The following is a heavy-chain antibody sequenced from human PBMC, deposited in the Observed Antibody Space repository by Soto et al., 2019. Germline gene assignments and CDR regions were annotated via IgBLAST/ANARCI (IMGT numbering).Heavy chain of an antibody. J-gene: IGHJ4*02. D-gene: IGHD3-22*01. V-gene: IGHV1-46*01. CDR3: ARSDYDSSGYYFPPDDY. CDR2: INPSGGST. Sequence: ASVKVSCKASGYTFASYYMHWVRQAPGQGLEWMGIINPSGGSTSYAQKFQGRVTMTRDTSTSTVYMELSSLRSEDTAVYYCARSDYDSSGYYFPPDDYWGQGTLVTVSS. CDR1: GYTFASYY.